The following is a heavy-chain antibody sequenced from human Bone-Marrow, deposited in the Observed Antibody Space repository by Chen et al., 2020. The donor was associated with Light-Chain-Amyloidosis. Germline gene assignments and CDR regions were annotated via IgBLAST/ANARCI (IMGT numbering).Heavy chain of an antibody. CDR3: ARGLHCSNTNCYLEFYYNAMDV. J-gene: IGHJ6*02. CDR1: GYTFTGYH. V-gene: IGHV1-2*07. Sequence: QVQLVQSGAEVKKPGASVKVSCEASGYTFTGYHMHWVRQAPGQGLEWMGWINPNSDSTIYAHKFQGRVTMTRDTSISTVYMELSRLRSDDTAVYYCARGLHCSNTNCYLEFYYNAMDVWGQGTTVTVSS. CDR2: INPNSDST. D-gene: IGHD2-2*01.